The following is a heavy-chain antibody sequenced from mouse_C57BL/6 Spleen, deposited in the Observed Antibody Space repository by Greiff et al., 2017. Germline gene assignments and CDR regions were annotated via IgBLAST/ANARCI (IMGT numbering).Heavy chain of an antibody. CDR2: IWRGGST. Sequence: VKLMESGPGLVQPSQSLSITCTVSGFSLTSYGVHWVRQSPGKGLEWLGVIWRGGSTDYNAAFMSRLSITKDNSKSQVFFKMNSLQADDTAIYYCAIAYYSNYGFAYWGQGTLVTVSA. CDR3: AIAYYSNYGFAY. V-gene: IGHV2-5*01. J-gene: IGHJ3*01. CDR1: GFSLTSYG. D-gene: IGHD2-5*01.